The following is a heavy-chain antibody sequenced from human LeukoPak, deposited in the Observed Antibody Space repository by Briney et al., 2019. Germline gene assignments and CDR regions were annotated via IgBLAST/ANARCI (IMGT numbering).Heavy chain of an antibody. Sequence: GESLKISCKGYGYSFSNYWIAWVRQMPGKGLEWMGIIYPGDSDTRYSPSFQGQVTISADKSISTAYLQWSSLKASDTAMYYCARGFILTVRPHYDILTGYLPPFDYWGQGTLVTVSS. CDR2: IYPGDSDT. CDR3: ARGFILTVRPHYDILTGYLPPFDY. V-gene: IGHV5-51*01. J-gene: IGHJ4*02. CDR1: GYSFSNYW. D-gene: IGHD3-9*01.